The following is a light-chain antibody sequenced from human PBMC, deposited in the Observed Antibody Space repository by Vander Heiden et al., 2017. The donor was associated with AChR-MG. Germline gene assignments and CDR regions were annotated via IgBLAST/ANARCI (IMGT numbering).Light chain of an antibody. CDR2: DVS. J-gene: IGLJ1*01. V-gene: IGLV2-14*01. CDR1: SSDVGGYNY. Sequence: QSALTQPASVSGSPGQSLTISCTGTSSDVGGYNYVSWYQQHPGKAPKLRIFDVSNRPSGVSNRFSGSKSGNTASLTISGLQAEDEADYYCISYTSSSTRVFGTGTKVTVL. CDR3: ISYTSSSTRV.